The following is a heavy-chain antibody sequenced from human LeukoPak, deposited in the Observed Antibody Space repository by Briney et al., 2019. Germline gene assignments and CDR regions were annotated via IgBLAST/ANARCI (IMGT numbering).Heavy chain of an antibody. D-gene: IGHD3-10*01. CDR2: IYYSGST. Sequence: SETLSLTCTVSGGSISNSSYYWGWIRQPPGKGLEWIGSIYYSGSTYYNPSLKSRVTISVDTSKNQFSLKLSSVTAADTAVYYCASDSSTVLWFGELLYEGGFDYWGQGTLVAVSS. CDR1: GGSISNSSYY. CDR3: ASDSSTVLWFGELLYEGGFDY. V-gene: IGHV4-39*01. J-gene: IGHJ4*02.